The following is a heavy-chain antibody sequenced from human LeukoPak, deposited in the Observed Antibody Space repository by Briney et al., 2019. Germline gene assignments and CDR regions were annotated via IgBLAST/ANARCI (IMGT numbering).Heavy chain of an antibody. Sequence: QPGGSLRLSCAASGFTFSDYYMSWIRQAPGKGLMYISRNNGDGSTTNYADVVKGRFTMSRDNVKNTLYLQMNSLRVEDTAVYYCARDPRNVGLAPWGQGTLVTVSS. CDR3: ARDPRNVGLAP. CDR2: NNGDGSTT. V-gene: IGHV3-74*01. J-gene: IGHJ5*02. CDR1: GFTFSDYY. D-gene: IGHD2-15*01.